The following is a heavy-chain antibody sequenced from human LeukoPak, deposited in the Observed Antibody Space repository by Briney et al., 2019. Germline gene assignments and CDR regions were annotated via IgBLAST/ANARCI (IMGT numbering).Heavy chain of an antibody. CDR1: GFPFSSYA. J-gene: IGHJ4*02. Sequence: PGGALRLSCSASGFPFSSYAMHWVRQAPGKGLEYVSAIGSNGGSTYYADSVKGRFTISRDNSKNTLYLQMSSLRAEDTAVYYCVKRGYGSCDYWGQGTLVTVSS. CDR3: VKRGYGSCDY. V-gene: IGHV3-64D*09. D-gene: IGHD6-25*01. CDR2: IGSNGGST.